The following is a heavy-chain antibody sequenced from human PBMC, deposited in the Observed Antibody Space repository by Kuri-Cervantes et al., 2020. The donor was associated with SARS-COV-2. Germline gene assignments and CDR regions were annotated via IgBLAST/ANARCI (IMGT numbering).Heavy chain of an antibody. J-gene: IGHJ4*02. V-gene: IGHV4-39*01. Sequence: SETLSLTCTVSGGSISSSSYYWGWIRQPPGKGLEWIGSIYYSGSTYYNPSLKSRVTISVDTSKNQFSLKLSSVTAADTAVYYCAGEYYDILTGHQLFDYRGQGTLVTVSS. CDR3: AGEYYDILTGHQLFDY. CDR2: IYYSGST. D-gene: IGHD3-9*01. CDR1: GGSISSSSYY.